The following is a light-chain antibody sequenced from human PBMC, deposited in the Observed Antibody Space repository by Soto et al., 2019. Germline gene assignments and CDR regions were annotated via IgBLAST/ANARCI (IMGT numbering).Light chain of an antibody. Sequence: EIVMTQSPATLSVSPGERATLSCRASQSFSSNLAWYQQKPGQAPRRLIYGASTRATGIPARLSGSGSGTEFTLTISSLQSEDFAVYYCQQYNNWPPYTFGQGTKLEIK. CDR1: QSFSSN. CDR2: GAS. J-gene: IGKJ2*01. CDR3: QQYNNWPPYT. V-gene: IGKV3-15*01.